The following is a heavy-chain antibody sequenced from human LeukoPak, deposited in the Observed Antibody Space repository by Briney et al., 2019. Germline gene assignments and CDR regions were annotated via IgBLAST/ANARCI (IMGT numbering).Heavy chain of an antibody. D-gene: IGHD3-10*01. CDR3: ARESLSNYGSGSYMAFDI. V-gene: IGHV3-21*01. CDR1: GFTFSSYS. Sequence: PGGSLRLSCAASGFTFSSYSMNWVRQAPGKGLEWVSSISSSSSYIYYADSVKGRFTISRDNAKNSLYLQMNSLRAEDTAVYYCARESLSNYGSGSYMAFDIWGQGTMVTVSS. J-gene: IGHJ3*02. CDR2: ISSSSSYI.